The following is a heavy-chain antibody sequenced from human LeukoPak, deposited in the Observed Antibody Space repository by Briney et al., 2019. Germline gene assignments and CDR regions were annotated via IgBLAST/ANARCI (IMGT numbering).Heavy chain of an antibody. D-gene: IGHD6-19*01. V-gene: IGHV4-39*07. CDR1: GGSISSSSYY. CDR2: IYYSGST. Sequence: SETLSLTCTVSGGSISSSSYYWGWIRQPPGKGLEWIGSIYYSGSTYYNPSLKSRVTISVDTSKNQFSLKLSSVTAADTAVYYCANQYSSGWLPWAFDIWGQGTMVTVSS. CDR3: ANQYSSGWLPWAFDI. J-gene: IGHJ3*02.